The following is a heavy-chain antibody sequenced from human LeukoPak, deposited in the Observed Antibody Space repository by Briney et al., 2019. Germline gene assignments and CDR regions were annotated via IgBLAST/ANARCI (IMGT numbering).Heavy chain of an antibody. CDR1: GFTFSSYG. CDR2: ISYDGSNK. CDR3: AKDLHYSNYFDY. V-gene: IGHV3-30*18. D-gene: IGHD4-11*01. J-gene: IGHJ4*02. Sequence: GRSLRLSCAASGFTFSSYGKHWVRQAPGKGLEWVAVISYDGSNKYYADSVKGRFTISRDNSKNTLYLQMNSLRAEDTAVYYCAKDLHYSNYFDYWGQGTLVTVSS.